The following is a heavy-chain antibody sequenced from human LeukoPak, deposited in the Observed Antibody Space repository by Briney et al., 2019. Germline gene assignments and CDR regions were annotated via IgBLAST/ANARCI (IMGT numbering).Heavy chain of an antibody. D-gene: IGHD3-22*01. V-gene: IGHV3-30*04. Sequence: GSLRLSCAASGFTFNQYVIHWARQAPGKGLEWVAVISNDGITRFYATSVKGRCTISRDDSKNTVYLQLSSLRVEDTAVYYCVREGYYDSGGPFSGYFDYWGRGDLVTVSS. CDR3: VREGYYDSGGPFSGYFDY. CDR2: ISNDGITR. J-gene: IGHJ4*02. CDR1: GFTFNQYV.